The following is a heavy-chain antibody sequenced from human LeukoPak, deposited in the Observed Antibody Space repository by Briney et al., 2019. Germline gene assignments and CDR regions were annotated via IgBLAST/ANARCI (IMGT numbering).Heavy chain of an antibody. V-gene: IGHV4-61*05. CDR3: ASDPSGGNYFDY. J-gene: IGHJ4*02. D-gene: IGHD2-15*01. CDR1: GGSISSSSYY. Sequence: SETLSLTCTVSGGSISSSSYYWSWIRQPPGKGLEWIGYIYYSGSTNYNPSLKSRVTISVDTSKNQFSLKLSSVTAADTAVYYCASDPSGGNYFDYWGQGTLVTVSS. CDR2: IYYSGST.